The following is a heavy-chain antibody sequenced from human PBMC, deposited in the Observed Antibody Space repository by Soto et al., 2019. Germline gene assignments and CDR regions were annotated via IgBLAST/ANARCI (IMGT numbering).Heavy chain of an antibody. CDR1: GFTFSSYA. V-gene: IGHV3-21*01. CDR3: ARARTIFGVVMGFDP. J-gene: IGHJ5*02. CDR2: ISSSSSYI. D-gene: IGHD3-3*01. Sequence: GGSLRLSCAASGFTFSSYAMSWVRQAPGKGLEWVSSISSSSSYIYYADSVKGRFTISRDNAKNSLYLQMNSLRAEDTAVYYCARARTIFGVVMGFDPWGQGTLVTVSS.